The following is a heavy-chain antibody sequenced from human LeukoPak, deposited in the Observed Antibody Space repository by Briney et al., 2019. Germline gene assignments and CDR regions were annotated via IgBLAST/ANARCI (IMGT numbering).Heavy chain of an antibody. CDR2: ISGSGGST. Sequence: GGTLRLSCAASGFTFSSYGMSWVRQAPGKGLEWVSAISGSGGSTYYADSVKGRFTISRDNAKNSLYLQMNSLRAEDTAVYYCASTPVKITMIVVAPDYWGQGTLVTVSS. D-gene: IGHD3-22*01. CDR1: GFTFSSYG. V-gene: IGHV3-23*01. CDR3: ASTPVKITMIVVAPDY. J-gene: IGHJ4*02.